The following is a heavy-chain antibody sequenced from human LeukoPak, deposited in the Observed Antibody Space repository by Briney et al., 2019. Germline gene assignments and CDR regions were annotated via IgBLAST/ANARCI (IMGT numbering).Heavy chain of an antibody. V-gene: IGHV4-31*03. J-gene: IGHJ5*02. D-gene: IGHD2-2*01. CDR1: GGSISSGGYY. CDR2: IYYSGST. Sequence: PSETLSLTCTVSGGSISSGGYYWSWIRQHPGKGLEWIGYIYYSGSTYYNPSLKSRVTISVDTSKNQFSLKLSSVTAADTAVYYCARVENQLLFRWFDPWGQGTLVTVSS. CDR3: ARVENQLLFRWFDP.